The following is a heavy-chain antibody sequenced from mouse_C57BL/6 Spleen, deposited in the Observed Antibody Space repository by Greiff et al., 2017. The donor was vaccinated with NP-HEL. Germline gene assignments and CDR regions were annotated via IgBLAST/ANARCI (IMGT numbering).Heavy chain of an antibody. J-gene: IGHJ3*01. CDR1: GYTFTSYW. Sequence: QVQLQQPGAELVRPGSSVKLSCKASGYTFTSYWMHWVKQRPIQGLEWIGNIDPSDSETHYNQKFKDKATLTVDKSSSTAYMQLSSLTSEDSAVDYCARVGQLTFAYWGQGTLVTVSA. D-gene: IGHD3-2*02. CDR2: IDPSDSET. V-gene: IGHV1-52*01. CDR3: ARVGQLTFAY.